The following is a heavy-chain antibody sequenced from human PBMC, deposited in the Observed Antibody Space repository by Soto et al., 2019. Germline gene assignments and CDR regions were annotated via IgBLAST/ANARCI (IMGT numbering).Heavy chain of an antibody. CDR3: ARAPRTYDFPYYFDY. Sequence: HPGGSLRLSCAASGFTFSTYAMGWVRQAPGKGLEWVSVFSATGFSTYNADSVKGRFTISRDNSKDTLYLEMSTLRAEDTAVYYCARAPRTYDFPYYFDYWGQGTPVTVSS. V-gene: IGHV3-23*01. CDR2: FSATGFST. D-gene: IGHD3-16*01. J-gene: IGHJ4*02. CDR1: GFTFSTYA.